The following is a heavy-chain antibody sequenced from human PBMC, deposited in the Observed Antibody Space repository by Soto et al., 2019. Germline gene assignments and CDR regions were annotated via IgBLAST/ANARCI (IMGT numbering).Heavy chain of an antibody. V-gene: IGHV1-69*12. CDR3: ARGRYSGYDMPDTYYYYNYGMDV. CDR2: IVPIFGTA. J-gene: IGHJ6*02. Sequence: QVQLVQSGAEVKKPGSSVKVSCKASGGTFSSHGISWVRQAPGQGLEWMGGIVPIFGTADDAQRFRGRVMITADESTSTAYMELSSLRSEDTAVYYCARGRYSGYDMPDTYYYYNYGMDVWGQGTTVTVSS. CDR1: GGTFSSHG. D-gene: IGHD5-12*01.